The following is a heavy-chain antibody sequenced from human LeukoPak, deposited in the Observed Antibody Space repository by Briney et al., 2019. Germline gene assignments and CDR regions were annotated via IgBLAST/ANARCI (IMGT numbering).Heavy chain of an antibody. CDR1: GFTFSIYS. J-gene: IGHJ4*02. Sequence: GGSLRLSCAASGFTFSIYSMNWVRQAPGKGLECVSYISSSSTTKSYADSVKGRFTISRDNAKNSLYLQMNSLRAEDTAVYYCARDYDWGFDYWGQGTLVTVPS. CDR2: ISSSSTTK. CDR3: ARDYDWGFDY. D-gene: IGHD7-27*01. V-gene: IGHV3-48*01.